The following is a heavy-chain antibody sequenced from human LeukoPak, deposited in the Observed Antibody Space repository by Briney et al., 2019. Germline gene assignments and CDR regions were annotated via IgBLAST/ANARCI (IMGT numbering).Heavy chain of an antibody. CDR3: ARAVAGEGGYFDY. J-gene: IGHJ4*02. V-gene: IGHV4-61*02. CDR1: GGSISSGSYY. D-gene: IGHD6-19*01. CDR2: IYTSGST. Sequence: PSQTLSLTCTVSGGSISSGSYYWSWIRQPAGKGLEWIGRIYTSGSTNYNPSLKSRVTISVDTSKNQFSLKLSSVTAADTAVYYCARAVAGEGGYFDYWGQGTLVTVSS.